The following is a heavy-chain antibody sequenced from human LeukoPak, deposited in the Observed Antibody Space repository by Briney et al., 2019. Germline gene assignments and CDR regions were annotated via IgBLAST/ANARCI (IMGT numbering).Heavy chain of an antibody. CDR1: RFTFSSYA. D-gene: IGHD2-2*01. CDR3: AKGAISGYCSSTSCYQGDY. CDR2: ISGSGGST. Sequence: GGSLRLSCAASRFTFSSYAMSWVRQAPGKGLEWVSAISGSGGSTYYADSVKGRFTISRDNSKNPLYLQMNSLRAEDTAVYYCAKGAISGYCSSTSCYQGDYWGQGTLVTVSS. V-gene: IGHV3-23*01. J-gene: IGHJ4*02.